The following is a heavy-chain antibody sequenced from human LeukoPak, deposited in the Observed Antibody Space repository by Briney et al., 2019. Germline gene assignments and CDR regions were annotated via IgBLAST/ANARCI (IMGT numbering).Heavy chain of an antibody. CDR2: FDPEDGET. V-gene: IGHV1-24*01. CDR1: GYTLTELS. D-gene: IGHD2-21*02. CDR3: ATVVVTAPGEDYFDY. Sequence: ASVKVSCKVSGYTLTELSMHWVRQAPGKGLEWMGGFDPEDGETIYAQKFQGRVTMTEDTSTDTAYMELSSLRSEDTAVYYCATVVVTAPGEDYFDYWGQGTLATVSS. J-gene: IGHJ4*02.